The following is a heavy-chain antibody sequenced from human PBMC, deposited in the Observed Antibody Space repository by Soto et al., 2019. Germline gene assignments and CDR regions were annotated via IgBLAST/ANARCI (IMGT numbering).Heavy chain of an antibody. J-gene: IGHJ6*02. V-gene: IGHV2-70*11. CDR2: IDWDDDK. Sequence: GPTLVNPTQTLTLTCTFSGFSLSTSGMCVSWIRQPPGKALEWLARIDWDDDKYYSTSLKTRLTISKDTSKNQVVLTMTNMDPVDTATYYCARIGRRYSYGSGMDVWGQGTTVTV. CDR3: ARIGRRYSYGSGMDV. D-gene: IGHD5-18*01. CDR1: GFSLSTSGMC.